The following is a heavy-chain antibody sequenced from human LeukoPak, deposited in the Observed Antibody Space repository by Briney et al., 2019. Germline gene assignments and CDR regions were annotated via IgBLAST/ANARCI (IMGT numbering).Heavy chain of an antibody. D-gene: IGHD6-6*01. Sequence: GASVKVSCKASGYTFTRYDINWVRQATGQGLEWMGWMDPKSGDTGYEQKFRGGFTMTRDTSISTAYMELSSLRTDDTAVYYCASGGGAVRRGGDGFDIWGQGTMVTVSS. CDR2: MDPKSGDT. CDR3: ASGGGAVRRGGDGFDI. V-gene: IGHV1-8*01. CDR1: GYTFTRYD. J-gene: IGHJ3*02.